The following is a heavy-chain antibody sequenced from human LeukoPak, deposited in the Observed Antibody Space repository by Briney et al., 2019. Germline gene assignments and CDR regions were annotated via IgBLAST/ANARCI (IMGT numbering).Heavy chain of an antibody. Sequence: GGSLRLSCAASGFTFSSSVMHWVRQAPDKGLEWGAVITHDGSYKYYADSVKGRFTISRDNSKNTLFLQMNSLRAEDTAVYYCAKDLGSTGAYYYYGMDVWGQGTTVTVSS. J-gene: IGHJ6*02. V-gene: IGHV3-30*01. D-gene: IGHD2-2*01. CDR3: AKDLGSTGAYYYYGMDV. CDR1: GFTFSSSV. CDR2: ITHDGSYK.